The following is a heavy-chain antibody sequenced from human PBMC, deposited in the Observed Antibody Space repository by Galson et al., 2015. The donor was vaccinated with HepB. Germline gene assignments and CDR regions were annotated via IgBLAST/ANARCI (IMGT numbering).Heavy chain of an antibody. CDR2: ISGSGGST. J-gene: IGHJ5*02. Sequence: SLRLSCAASGFTFSSYAMSWVRQAPGKGLEWVSAISGSGGSTYYADSVKGRFIISRDNSKNTLYLQMNSLRAEDTAVYYCASFVAAAGSWFDPWGQGTLVTVSS. CDR1: GFTFSSYA. CDR3: ASFVAAAGSWFDP. D-gene: IGHD6-13*01. V-gene: IGHV3-23*01.